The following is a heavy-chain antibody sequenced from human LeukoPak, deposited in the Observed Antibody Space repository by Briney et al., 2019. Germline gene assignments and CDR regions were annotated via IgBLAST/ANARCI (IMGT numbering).Heavy chain of an antibody. Sequence: GGSLRLSCPASGFTFGSYAMSWARQAPGKGLEWVSAISGSGGSTYYAASVKGRFTISRDNSKNTLYLQMNSLRAEDTAVYYCAKAPGIRGGATFYFDYWGQGTLVTVSS. V-gene: IGHV3-23*01. D-gene: IGHD1-26*01. J-gene: IGHJ4*02. CDR1: GFTFGSYA. CDR2: ISGSGGST. CDR3: AKAPGIRGGATFYFDY.